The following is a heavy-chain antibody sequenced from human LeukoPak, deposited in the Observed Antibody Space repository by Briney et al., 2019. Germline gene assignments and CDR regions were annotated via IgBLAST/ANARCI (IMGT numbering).Heavy chain of an antibody. V-gene: IGHV3-23*01. CDR1: GFTFSSYA. CDR3: AKTSSRGTLTYFDF. J-gene: IGHJ4*02. CDR2: ISAGGSS. Sequence: GGSLRLSCAASGFTFSSYAMSWVRQAPGKGLEWVSTISAGGSSYYADSVKGRFTISRDNSKNTLFLQMNSLRADDTAVFYCAKTSSRGTLTYFDFWGQGTLVTVSS. D-gene: IGHD3-16*01.